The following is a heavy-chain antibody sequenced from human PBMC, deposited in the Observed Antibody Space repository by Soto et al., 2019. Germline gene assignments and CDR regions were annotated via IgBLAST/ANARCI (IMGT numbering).Heavy chain of an antibody. Sequence: QVQLVESGGGVVQPGRSLRLSCAASGITFSSYGMHWVRQAPGKGLEWVSLISYDGSNKNYADSVKGRFTISRDNSKNTLYLQMNSLRAEDTAVYYCAKDWGFSYGFFDYWGQGTLVTVSS. CDR2: ISYDGSNK. V-gene: IGHV3-30*18. CDR1: GITFSSYG. D-gene: IGHD5-18*01. J-gene: IGHJ4*02. CDR3: AKDWGFSYGFFDY.